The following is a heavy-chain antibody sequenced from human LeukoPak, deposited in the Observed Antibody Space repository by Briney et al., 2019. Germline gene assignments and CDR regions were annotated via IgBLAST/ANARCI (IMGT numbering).Heavy chain of an antibody. CDR1: GDSISSYY. CDR2: INHSGST. D-gene: IGHD6-6*01. J-gene: IGHJ6*03. V-gene: IGHV4-34*01. CDR3: ARKAARPTYYYYYYMDV. Sequence: SETLSLTCTVSGDSISSYYWSWIRQPPGKGLEWIGEINHSGSTNYNPSLKSRVTISVDTSKNQFSLKLSSVTAADTAVYYCARKAARPTYYYYYYMDVWGKGTTVTVSS.